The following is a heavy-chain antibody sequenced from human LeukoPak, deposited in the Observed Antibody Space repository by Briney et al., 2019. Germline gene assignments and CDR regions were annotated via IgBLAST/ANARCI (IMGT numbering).Heavy chain of an antibody. J-gene: IGHJ4*02. V-gene: IGHV3-30*18. D-gene: IGHD2-8*01. CDR2: ISYDGSNK. CDR1: GFTFSSYG. CDR3: AKDRMAPQYYFDY. Sequence: HPGGSLRLSCAASGFTFSSYGMHWVRQAPGKGLEWVAVISYDGSNKYYADSVKGRFTISRDNSKNTLYLQMNSLRAEDTAVYYCAKDRMAPQYYFDYWGQGTLVTVSS.